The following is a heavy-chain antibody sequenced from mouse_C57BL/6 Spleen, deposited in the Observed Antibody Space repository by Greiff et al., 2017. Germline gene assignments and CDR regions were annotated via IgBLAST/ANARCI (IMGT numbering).Heavy chain of an antibody. CDR1: GYTFTSYG. D-gene: IGHD2-3*01. Sequence: QVQLQQSGAELARPGASVKLSCKASGYTFTSYGISWVKPRTGQGLEWIGEIYPRSGNTYYNEKFQGKATLTADKSSSTAYMELRSQTSVDSAVDFGARCNHDGPTGFADWGKGTLVTVSA. CDR2: IYPRSGNT. CDR3: ARCNHDGPTGFAD. J-gene: IGHJ3*01. V-gene: IGHV1-81*01.